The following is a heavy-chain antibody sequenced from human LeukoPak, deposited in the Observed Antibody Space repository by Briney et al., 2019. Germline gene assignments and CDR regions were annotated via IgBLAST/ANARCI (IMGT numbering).Heavy chain of an antibody. CDR3: AREVYDGVLDY. D-gene: IGHD3-3*01. CDR1: GFTFSSYW. CDR2: IKQDGSEK. Sequence: GGSLRLSCAASGFTFSSYWMSWVRQAPGKGLEWVANIKQDGSEKYYVDSVKGRFTVSRDNAKNSLYLQMNSLRAEDTAVYYCAREVYDGVLDYWGQGTLVTVSS. V-gene: IGHV3-7*01. J-gene: IGHJ4*02.